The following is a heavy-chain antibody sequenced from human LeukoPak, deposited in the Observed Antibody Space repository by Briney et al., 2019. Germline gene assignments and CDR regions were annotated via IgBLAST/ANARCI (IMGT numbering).Heavy chain of an antibody. CDR1: GFTFDDYA. V-gene: IGHV3-9*01. J-gene: IGHJ4*02. CDR3: ATVARTSKWDLSPHFDY. Sequence: RPGRSLRLSCAASGFTFDDYAMHWVRHAPGKGLEWVSGISWNSGSIVYADSGKGRFTISRDNAKNSLYLQMNSLRAEDTALYFCATVARTSKWDLSPHFDYWGQGTLLTVSS. CDR2: ISWNSGSI. D-gene: IGHD1-26*01.